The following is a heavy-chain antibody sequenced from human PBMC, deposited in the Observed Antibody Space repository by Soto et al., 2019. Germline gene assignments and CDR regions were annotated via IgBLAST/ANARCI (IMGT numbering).Heavy chain of an antibody. CDR1: GFTCRDYY. V-gene: IGHV3-11*06. J-gene: IGHJ6*02. CDR3: VRGGYISSNYYGMDV. Sequence: QVQLVASGGGLGKPGESLRLSCAASGFTCRDYYMHWIRQDPGNGLEWVSHISSSSRYTNSADSVKGRFTISRDNAKSSLYLQMNRLRAEDTAVYYCVRGGYISSNYYGMDVWGQGTTVIVSS. D-gene: IGHD5-18*01. CDR2: ISSSSRYT.